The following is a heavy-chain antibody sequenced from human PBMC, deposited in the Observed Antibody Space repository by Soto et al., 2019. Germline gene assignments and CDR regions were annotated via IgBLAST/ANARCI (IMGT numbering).Heavy chain of an antibody. J-gene: IGHJ3*02. CDR1: GFTFSSYA. D-gene: IGHD2-2*03. CDR3: AKMDIVVVPPAKAFDI. V-gene: IGHV3-23*01. CDR2: ISGSGGST. Sequence: PGGSLRLSCAASGFTFSSYAMSWVRQAPGKGLEWVSAISGSGGSTYYADSVKGRFTISRDNSKNTLYLQMNSLRAEDTAVYYCAKMDIVVVPPAKAFDIWGQGTMVTLSS.